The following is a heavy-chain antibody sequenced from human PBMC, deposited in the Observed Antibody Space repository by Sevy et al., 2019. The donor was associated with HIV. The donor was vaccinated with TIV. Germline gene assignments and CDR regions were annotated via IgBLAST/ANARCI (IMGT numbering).Heavy chain of an antibody. V-gene: IGHV3-30*18. CDR1: GFTFSSYG. Sequence: GGSLRLSCAASGFTFSSYGMHWVRQAPGKGLEWVAVISYDGSNKYYADSVKGRFTISRDNSKNTLYLQMNSLRAEDTAVYYWAKDHSMAWIQLWFDPWHYYYYGMDVWGQGTTVTVSS. CDR2: ISYDGSNK. D-gene: IGHD5-18*01. CDR3: AKDHSMAWIQLWFDPWHYYYYGMDV. J-gene: IGHJ6*02.